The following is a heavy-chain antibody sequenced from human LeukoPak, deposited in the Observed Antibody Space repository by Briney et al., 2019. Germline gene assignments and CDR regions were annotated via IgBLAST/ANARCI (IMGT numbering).Heavy chain of an antibody. CDR1: GFTFSTYA. Sequence: AGSLRLSCAASGFTFSTYAISWVRQAPGKGLEWVSGVSPSGNTTYYPDSVTSRFAISRDNAKNTVYLKMNSVRADDTAVYHCARESRYRDYFDYWGQGTMVTVSS. CDR2: VSPSGNTT. J-gene: IGHJ4*02. V-gene: IGHV3-23*01. CDR3: ARESRYRDYFDY. D-gene: IGHD1-14*01.